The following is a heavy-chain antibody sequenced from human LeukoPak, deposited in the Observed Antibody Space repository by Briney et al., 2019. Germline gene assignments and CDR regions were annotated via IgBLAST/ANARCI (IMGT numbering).Heavy chain of an antibody. Sequence: PGGSLRVSCAASGFTFSSYWMHWVRQAPGKGLVWVSSISSDGKSTTYADSVRGRFTISRDTAKNTLYLQVNSLRAEDTAVYYCANYGDRYYFDHWGQGTLVTVSS. CDR2: ISSDGKST. CDR1: GFTFSSYW. D-gene: IGHD4-17*01. J-gene: IGHJ4*02. V-gene: IGHV3-74*01. CDR3: ANYGDRYYFDH.